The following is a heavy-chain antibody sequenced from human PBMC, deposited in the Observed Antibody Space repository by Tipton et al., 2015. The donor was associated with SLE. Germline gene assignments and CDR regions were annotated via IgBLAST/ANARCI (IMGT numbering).Heavy chain of an antibody. CDR2: INQSGTT. Sequence: TLSLTCVVSGGSFSDYYWSWIRQPPGQGLEWIWDINQSGTTNYNPSLKSRVTISVDTSKNQFSLKLSSVTAADTAVYYCARALNNGWRLGDRFDPWGQGTLVTVSS. V-gene: IGHV4-34*01. J-gene: IGHJ5*02. D-gene: IGHD5-24*01. CDR3: ARALNNGWRLGDRFDP. CDR1: GGSFSDYY.